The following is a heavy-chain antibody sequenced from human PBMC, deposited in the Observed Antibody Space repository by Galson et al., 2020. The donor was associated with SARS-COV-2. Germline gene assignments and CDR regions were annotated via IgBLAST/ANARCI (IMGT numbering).Heavy chain of an antibody. V-gene: IGHV3-30*04. D-gene: IGHD3-10*01. J-gene: IGHJ3*02. CDR2: ISSDGSNS. CDR1: GFTFSNYV. CDR3: AKDYDGSGSYSDAFDI. Sequence: GGSLRLSFAASGFTFSNYVMHWVRQAPGKGPEWVAVISSDGSNSFYADSLKGRFTISRDNSKNTLYLQMNSLRAEDTAVYYCAKDYDGSGSYSDAFDIWGQGTMVTVSS.